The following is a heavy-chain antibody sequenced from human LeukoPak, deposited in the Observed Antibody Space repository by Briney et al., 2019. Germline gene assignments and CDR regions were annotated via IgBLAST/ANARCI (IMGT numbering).Heavy chain of an antibody. CDR3: ASSGLNRFEY. CDR1: GFAFSGYW. D-gene: IGHD2-15*01. J-gene: IGHJ4*02. CDR2: IKQDGSEK. V-gene: IGHV3-7*03. Sequence: GGSLRLSCTGSGFAFSGYWMSWVRQAPGKGLEWVANIKQDGSEKYYVDPVKGRFTISRDNAKNSLYLQMNSLRADDTAVYYCASSGLNRFEYWGEGALVTVSS.